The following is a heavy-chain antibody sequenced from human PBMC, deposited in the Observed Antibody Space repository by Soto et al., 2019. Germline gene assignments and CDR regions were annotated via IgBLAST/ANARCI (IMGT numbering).Heavy chain of an antibody. J-gene: IGHJ5*02. D-gene: IGHD2-21*01. Sequence: PGGSLRLSCVASGFSFNKYAMIWVRQAPGKGQEWVSGITGSGSSIQYTASVKGRFTISRDNSKNTVYLQMDYLRAEDTAMYYCAKDDVSGEGLWLVSAWGQGTPVTVSS. CDR2: ITGSGSSI. CDR3: AKDDVSGEGLWLVSA. CDR1: GFSFNKYA. V-gene: IGHV3-23*01.